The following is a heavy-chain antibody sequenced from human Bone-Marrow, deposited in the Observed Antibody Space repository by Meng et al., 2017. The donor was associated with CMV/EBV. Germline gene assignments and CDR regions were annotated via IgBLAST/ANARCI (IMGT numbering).Heavy chain of an antibody. Sequence: GESLKISCQASGYTFTGYYMHWVRQAPGQGLEWMGWINPNSGGTNYAQKFQGRVTMTRDTSTSTAYMELRSLRSDDTAVYYRARDSEYYYDSSGYYGNCFDPWGQGTLVTVSS. D-gene: IGHD3-22*01. CDR1: GYTFTGYY. V-gene: IGHV1-2*02. CDR3: ARDSEYYYDSSGYYGNCFDP. J-gene: IGHJ5*02. CDR2: INPNSGGT.